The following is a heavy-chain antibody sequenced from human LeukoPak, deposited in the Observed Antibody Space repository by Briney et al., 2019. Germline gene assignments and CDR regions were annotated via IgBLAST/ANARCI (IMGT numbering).Heavy chain of an antibody. CDR2: IKHSGST. D-gene: IGHD2-15*01. CDR3: ARKGIVVVVAAASHYYYGMDV. Sequence: SETLSLTCAVYGGSFSGYYWSWIRQPPGKGLEWIGEIKHSGSTNYNPSLKSRVTISVDTSKNQFSLKLSSVTAADTAVYYCARKGIVVVVAAASHYYYGMDVWGQGTTVTVSS. CDR1: GGSFSGYY. V-gene: IGHV4-34*01. J-gene: IGHJ6*02.